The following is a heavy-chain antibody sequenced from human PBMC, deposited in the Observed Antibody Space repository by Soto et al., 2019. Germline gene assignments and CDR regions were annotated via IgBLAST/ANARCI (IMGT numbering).Heavy chain of an antibody. CDR2: ISPLKGRT. Sequence: QVPLVQSGPDLKRPGASMTVSCKASGYTFTSYGISWVRPAPGQGLEGMAWISPLKGRTQYSQKAHGRVTLITDTSSNTAYMDMTTLRVDDTAVYYCAMDYGDRPEYFKHWGPFALVTVS. CDR1: GYTFTSYG. D-gene: IGHD4-17*01. V-gene: IGHV1-18*04. J-gene: IGHJ1*01. CDR3: AMDYGDRPEYFKH.